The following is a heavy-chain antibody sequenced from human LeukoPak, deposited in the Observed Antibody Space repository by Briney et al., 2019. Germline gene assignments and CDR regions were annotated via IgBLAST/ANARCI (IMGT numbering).Heavy chain of an antibody. J-gene: IGHJ6*02. CDR3: ARGFPYDDTTEGYYYLMDV. D-gene: IGHD4-17*01. CDR2: ISYDGNHK. CDR1: GFTFSSYS. Sequence: GGSLRLSCAASGFTFSSYSMNWVRQAPGKGLEWVSLISYDGNHKYYADSVKGRFTISRDNSKNMFYVQINSLRPEDTAVYFCARGFPYDDTTEGYYYLMDVWGQGTTVTVSS. V-gene: IGHV3-30*03.